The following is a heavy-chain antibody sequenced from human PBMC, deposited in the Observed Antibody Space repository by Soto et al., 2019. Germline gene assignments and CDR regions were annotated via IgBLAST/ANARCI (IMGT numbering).Heavy chain of an antibody. Sequence: QVQLQESGPGLAKPSETLSLTCTVSGGSISTYYWSWIRQPPGKGLEWIGCIYYRGSTNFNPSLKSRVTISVDTSKNQFSLKLTSVTAADTAVYYCARGGWRHIDYWGQGTLVTVSS. V-gene: IGHV4-59*08. D-gene: IGHD3-3*01. CDR3: ARGGWRHIDY. J-gene: IGHJ4*02. CDR1: GGSISTYY. CDR2: IYYRGST.